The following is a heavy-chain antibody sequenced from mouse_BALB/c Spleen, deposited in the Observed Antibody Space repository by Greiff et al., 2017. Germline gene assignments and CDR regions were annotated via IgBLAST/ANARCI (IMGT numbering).Heavy chain of an antibody. V-gene: IGHV2-9*02. D-gene: IGHD4-1*01. CDR1: GFSLTSYG. CDR2: IWAGGST. Sequence: VQRVESGPGLVAPSQSLSITCTVSGFSLTSYGVHWVRQPPGKGLEWLGVIWAGGSTNYNSALMSRLSISKDNSKSQVFLKMNSLQTDDTAMYYCARAGTGIAYWGQGTLVTVSA. CDR3: ARAGTGIAY. J-gene: IGHJ3*01.